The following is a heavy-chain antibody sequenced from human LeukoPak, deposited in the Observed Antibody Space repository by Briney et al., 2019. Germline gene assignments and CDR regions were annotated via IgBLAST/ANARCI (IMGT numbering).Heavy chain of an antibody. CDR2: MNPNSGNT. V-gene: IGHV1-8*01. CDR1: GYTFTSYD. D-gene: IGHD1-14*01. CDR3: AWGSRSLYFDY. Sequence: ASVKVSCKASGYTFTSYDINWVRQAPGQGLEWMGWMNPNSGNTGYAQKFQGRVTLTRNTSITTAYMELRSLRSEDTAVYFCAWGSRSLYFDYWGQGTLVTVSS. J-gene: IGHJ4*02.